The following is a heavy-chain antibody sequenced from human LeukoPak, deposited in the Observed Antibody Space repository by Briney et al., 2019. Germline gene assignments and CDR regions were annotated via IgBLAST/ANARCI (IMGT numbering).Heavy chain of an antibody. Sequence: GGSLRLSCAASGFTFSNTWMSWVRQAPGKGLEWVGRIKSKIDGGTTDYAAPVKGRFTISRDDSKNTLYLQMNSLKTEDTAVYYCTTGLRAADTNWGLRTLVTVSS. J-gene: IGHJ4*02. V-gene: IGHV3-15*01. CDR3: TTGLRAADTN. CDR2: IKSKIDGGTT. CDR1: GFTFSNTW. D-gene: IGHD6-13*01.